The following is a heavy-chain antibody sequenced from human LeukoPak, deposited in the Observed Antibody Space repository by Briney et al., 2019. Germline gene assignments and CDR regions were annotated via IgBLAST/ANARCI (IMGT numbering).Heavy chain of an antibody. V-gene: IGHV3-30*03. CDR2: ISYDGSNK. CDR3: ARDQARAGIVATIEGGFDY. D-gene: IGHD5-12*01. CDR1: GFTFSSYG. J-gene: IGHJ4*02. Sequence: PGGSLRLSCAASGFTFSSYGMHWVRQAPGKGLEWVAVISYDGSNKYYADSVKGRFTISRDNSKNTLYLQMNSLRAEDTAVYYCARDQARAGIVATIEGGFDYWGQGTLVTVSS.